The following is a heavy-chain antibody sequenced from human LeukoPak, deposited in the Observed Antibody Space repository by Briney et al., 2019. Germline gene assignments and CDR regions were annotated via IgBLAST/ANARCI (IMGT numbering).Heavy chain of an antibody. V-gene: IGHV4-59*01. CDR2: ISDTGNT. CDR1: GGAISIYN. CDR3: ARSTTTFDD. J-gene: IGHJ4*02. D-gene: IGHD4-11*01. Sequence: SETLSLTCTVSGGAISIYNWSWSWTPPRQGLEWIGYISDTGNTNYSPSLKSRVTISLDTSKNQFSLKLSSVTTADTAVYYCARSTTTFDDWGQGTLVTVSS.